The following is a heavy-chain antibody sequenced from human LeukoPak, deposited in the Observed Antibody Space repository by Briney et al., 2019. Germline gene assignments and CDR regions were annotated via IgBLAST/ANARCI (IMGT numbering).Heavy chain of an antibody. Sequence: GGSLRLSCAGSGFTLNSNWMHWVRQGPGEGLVWVSRIYSDGSRTNYADSVKGRFTISGVNAKNTLYLQMNSLRAEDTAVYYCARSGRGGAFDIWGQGTMVTVSS. V-gene: IGHV3-74*01. J-gene: IGHJ3*02. CDR1: GFTLNSNW. CDR3: ARSGRGGAFDI. D-gene: IGHD1-26*01. CDR2: IYSDGSRT.